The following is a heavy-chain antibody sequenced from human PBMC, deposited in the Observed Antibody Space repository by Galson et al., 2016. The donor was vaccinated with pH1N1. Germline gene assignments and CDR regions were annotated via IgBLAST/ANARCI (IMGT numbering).Heavy chain of an antibody. Sequence: SLRLSCAASGFTFRSYGMHWVRQAPGKGLEWVAFIRYDGGSKYYADSVKGRFTISRDNARDTLFLQMTSLRPDDGAVYYCAKGLGTTLYYYFYFMDVWGKGTTVTVSS. V-gene: IGHV3-30*02. D-gene: IGHD1-26*01. CDR2: IRYDGGSK. CDR1: GFTFRSYG. CDR3: AKGLGTTLYYYFYFMDV. J-gene: IGHJ6*03.